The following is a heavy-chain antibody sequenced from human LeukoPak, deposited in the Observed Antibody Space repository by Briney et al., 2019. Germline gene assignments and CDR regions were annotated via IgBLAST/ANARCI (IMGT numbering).Heavy chain of an antibody. CDR1: GFTFSNAW. D-gene: IGHD6-13*01. CDR3: ARFRFASSWPYGVDV. Sequence: GGSLRLSCAASGFTFSNAWMNWVRQAPGKGLEWISYISTNGGAKYYADSVKGRFTISRDNTENSLFLQMDSLRAEDTAVYYCARFRFASSWPYGVDVWGQGTTVTVSS. CDR2: ISTNGGAK. J-gene: IGHJ6*02. V-gene: IGHV3-11*01.